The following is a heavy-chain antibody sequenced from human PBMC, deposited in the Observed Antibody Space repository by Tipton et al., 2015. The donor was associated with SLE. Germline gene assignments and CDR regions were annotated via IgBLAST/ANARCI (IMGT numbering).Heavy chain of an antibody. D-gene: IGHD6-19*01. CDR1: GGSISSNY. CDR3: ARVGYSSGSYYFDY. Sequence: TLSLTCTVSGGSISSNYWSWIRQPPGKGLEWIGNIYTSGNTNYNPPLKSRVTISVDTSKNQFSLKLSSVTAADTAVYYCARVGYSSGSYYFDYWGQGTLVTVSS. J-gene: IGHJ4*02. V-gene: IGHV4-4*08. CDR2: IYTSGNT.